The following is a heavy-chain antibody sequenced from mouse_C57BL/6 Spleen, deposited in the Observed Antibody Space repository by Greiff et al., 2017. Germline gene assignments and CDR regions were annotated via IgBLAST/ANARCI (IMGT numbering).Heavy chain of an antibody. D-gene: IGHD2-5*01. CDR1: GYTFTSYW. CDR3: ARPLAYYSNYGSYYAMDY. J-gene: IGHJ4*01. V-gene: IGHV1-59*01. Sequence: QVQLQQPGAELVRPGTSVKLSCKASGYTFTSYWMHWVKQRPGQGLEWIGVIDPSDSYTNYNQKFKGKATLTVDTSSSTAYMQLSSLTSEESAVYYCARPLAYYSNYGSYYAMDYWGKGTSVTVSS. CDR2: IDPSDSYT.